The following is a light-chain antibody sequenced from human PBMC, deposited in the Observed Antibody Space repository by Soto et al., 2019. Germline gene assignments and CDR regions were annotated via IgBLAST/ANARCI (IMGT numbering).Light chain of an antibody. CDR3: QQSYSTPFT. CDR2: AAS. CDR1: QSISSY. Sequence: EIQMTQSPSSLSASVGDRVTVTFRASQSISSYLNWYQQKPGKAPKLLIYAASSLQSGVPSRFSGSGSGTDFTLTISSLQPEDFATYYCQQSYSTPFTFGQGTLLEVK. V-gene: IGKV1-39*01. J-gene: IGKJ5*01.